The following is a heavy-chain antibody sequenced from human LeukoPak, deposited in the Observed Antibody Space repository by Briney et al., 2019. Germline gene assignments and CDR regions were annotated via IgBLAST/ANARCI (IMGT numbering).Heavy chain of an antibody. CDR2: ISGSDDGT. V-gene: IGHV3-23*01. Sequence: GGSLRLSCAASGFTFSSCGMTWVRQAPGKGLEWVSSISGSDDGTYYADSVKGRFTISRDNSKNTLYLQMNSLRTEDTAVYYCAKRGPIYSSSPGNYFDYWGQGTLVTVSS. CDR1: GFTFSSCG. J-gene: IGHJ4*02. D-gene: IGHD6-6*01. CDR3: AKRGPIYSSSPGNYFDY.